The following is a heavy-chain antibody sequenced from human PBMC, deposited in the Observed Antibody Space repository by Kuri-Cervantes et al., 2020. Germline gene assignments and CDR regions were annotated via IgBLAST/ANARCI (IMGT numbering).Heavy chain of an antibody. CDR2: INHSGST. V-gene: IGHV4-34*01. CDR3: ARTLYNEYSSSSGRGAYYYYGMDV. CDR1: GGSFSGYY. Sequence: SETLSLTCAVYGGSFSGYYWSWIRQPPGKGLEWIGEINHSGSTNYNPSLKSRVTISVDTSKNQFSLKLSSVTAADTAVYYCARTLYNEYSSSSGRGAYYYYGMDVWGQGTTVTVSS. J-gene: IGHJ6*02. D-gene: IGHD6-6*01.